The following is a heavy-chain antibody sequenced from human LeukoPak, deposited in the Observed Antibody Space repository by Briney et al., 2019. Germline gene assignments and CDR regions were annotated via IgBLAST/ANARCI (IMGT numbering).Heavy chain of an antibody. CDR3: ARDGAYYDILTGYNDAFDI. CDR2: ISAYNGNT. J-gene: IGHJ3*02. D-gene: IGHD3-9*01. V-gene: IGHV1-18*01. CDR1: GYTFTNYG. Sequence: ASVKVSCKASGYTFTNYGISWVRQAPGQGLEWMGWISAYNGNTNYAQKLQGRVTMTTDTSTSTAYMELRSLRSDDTAVYYCARDGAYYDILTGYNDAFDIWGQGTMVTVSS.